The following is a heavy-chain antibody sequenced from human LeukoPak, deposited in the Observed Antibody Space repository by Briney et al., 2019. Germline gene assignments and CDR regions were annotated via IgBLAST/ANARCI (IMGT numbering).Heavy chain of an antibody. J-gene: IGHJ4*02. CDR1: GFTFSTYA. CDR3: AKRAGSQKQDYYFDY. D-gene: IGHD1-26*01. CDR2: RSYDGNNK. Sequence: GGSLRLSCAASGFTFSTYALHWVRQAPGKGLEWVAVRSYDGNNKYYADSVKGRFTISRDNSKNTLYLQMNSLKTEDTAVYFCAKRAGSQKQDYYFDYWGQGTLVTVSS. V-gene: IGHV3-30-3*02.